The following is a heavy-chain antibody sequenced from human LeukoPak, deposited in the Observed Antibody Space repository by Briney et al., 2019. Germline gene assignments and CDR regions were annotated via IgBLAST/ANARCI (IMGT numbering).Heavy chain of an antibody. J-gene: IGHJ5*02. CDR2: IYYSGST. V-gene: IGHV4-59*01. CDR3: ARDKTSAWFDP. Sequence: PSETLSPTCTVSGGSISSYYWSWIRQPPGKGLEWIGYIYYSGSTNYNPSLKSRVTISVDTAKNQFSLKLSSVTAADTAVYYCARDKTSAWFDPWGQGTLVTVSS. CDR1: GGSISSYY.